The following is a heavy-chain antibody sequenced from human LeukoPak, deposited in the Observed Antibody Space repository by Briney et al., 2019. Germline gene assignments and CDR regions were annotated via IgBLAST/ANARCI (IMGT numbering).Heavy chain of an antibody. CDR3: ATPGGGGRPFDDY. CDR2: MNPNSGNT. CDR1: GYTFTSYD. Sequence: GASVKVSCKASGYTFTSYDINWVRQATGQGLEWMGWMNPNSGNTGYAQKFQGRVTITADESTSTAYMELSSLRSEDTAVYYCATPGGGGRPFDDYWGQGTLVTVSS. J-gene: IGHJ4*02. D-gene: IGHD3-16*01. V-gene: IGHV1-8*01.